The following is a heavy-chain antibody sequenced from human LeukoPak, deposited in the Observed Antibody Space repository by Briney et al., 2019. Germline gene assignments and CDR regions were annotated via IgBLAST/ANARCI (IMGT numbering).Heavy chain of an antibody. J-gene: IGHJ4*02. Sequence: PGGSLRLSCAASGFMFSGYWMSWVRQAPGKGLEWVATIKYDGSERYYVDSVKGRFTISRDNTRESLYLQMNSPRAEDTAVYYCVRDRDYSGSHFDSWGQGSLVTVSS. CDR2: IKYDGSER. D-gene: IGHD4-23*01. CDR1: GFMFSGYW. CDR3: VRDRDYSGSHFDS. V-gene: IGHV3-7*01.